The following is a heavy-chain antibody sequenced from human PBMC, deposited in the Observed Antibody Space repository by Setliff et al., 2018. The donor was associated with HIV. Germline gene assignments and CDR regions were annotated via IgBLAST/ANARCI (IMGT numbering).Heavy chain of an antibody. V-gene: IGHV4-31*03. CDR2: ISYSGTT. D-gene: IGHD2-15*01. CDR3: ARVHQKVAAYYYYYVDV. CDR1: GGSINSGGYY. J-gene: IGHJ6*03. Sequence: PSETLSLTCTVSGGSINSGGYYWSWIRQHPGKGLEWIGYISYSGTTYYNPSLKGRITMSLDTSKGHFSLNLSSVTAADTAVYYCARVHQKVAAYYYYYVDVWGKGTTVTVSS.